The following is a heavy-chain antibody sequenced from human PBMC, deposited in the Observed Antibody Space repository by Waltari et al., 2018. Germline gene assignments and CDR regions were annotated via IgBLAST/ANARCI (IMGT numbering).Heavy chain of an antibody. D-gene: IGHD2-8*02. CDR3: ARLDRYCTGGVCPPPEAYYFDY. CDR1: GYSFTSYW. J-gene: IGHJ4*02. V-gene: IGHV5-51*03. CDR2: IFPGEPDT. Sequence: EVQLVQSGAEVKKPGESLKISCKGSGYSFTSYWIGWVRQMPGKGLEWMGIIFPGEPDTRYSPSFQGQVTISADKSISTAYLQWSSLKASDTAMYYCARLDRYCTGGVCPPPEAYYFDYWGQGTLVTVSS.